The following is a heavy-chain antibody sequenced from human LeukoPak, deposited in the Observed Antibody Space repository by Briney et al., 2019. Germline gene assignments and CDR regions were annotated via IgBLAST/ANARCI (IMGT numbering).Heavy chain of an antibody. CDR3: ARTITIFGVHKGNWFDP. Sequence: ASVKVSCKASGYTFIDYGVSWVRQAPGQGLEWMGWISTYNGHTYYAQKFQGRVTITTDESTSTAYMELSSLRSEDTAVYYCARTITIFGVHKGNWFDPWGQGTLVTVSS. D-gene: IGHD3-3*01. CDR1: GYTFIDYG. J-gene: IGHJ5*02. V-gene: IGHV1-18*01. CDR2: ISTYNGHT.